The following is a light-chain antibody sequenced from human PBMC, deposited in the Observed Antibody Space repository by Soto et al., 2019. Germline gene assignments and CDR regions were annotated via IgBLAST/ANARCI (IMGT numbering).Light chain of an antibody. CDR1: SGHSTYA. Sequence: QSVLTQSPPASASLGASVKLTCTLTSGHSTYAIAWHQQQPEKGPRYLMKLNSDGSHSKGDGIPDRFSGSSSGAERHLIISSLQSEDEADYYCQTWGTAIHDVIFGGGTKVTVL. CDR2: LNSDGSH. J-gene: IGLJ2*01. CDR3: QTWGTAIHDVI. V-gene: IGLV4-69*01.